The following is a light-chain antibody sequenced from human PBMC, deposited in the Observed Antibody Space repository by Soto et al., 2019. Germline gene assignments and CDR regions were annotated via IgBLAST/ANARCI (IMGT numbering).Light chain of an antibody. Sequence: QSAPTQPASVSGAPGQSITISCTGTSSDVGGYNFVSWYQQNPGKAPKLIIYEVHNRPSGVSHRFSGSKSANTASLTISGLQTDDEADYYCISYTSSDTYVFGPGTKLTVL. J-gene: IGLJ1*01. CDR1: SSDVGGYNF. CDR3: ISYTSSDTYV. CDR2: EVH. V-gene: IGLV2-14*01.